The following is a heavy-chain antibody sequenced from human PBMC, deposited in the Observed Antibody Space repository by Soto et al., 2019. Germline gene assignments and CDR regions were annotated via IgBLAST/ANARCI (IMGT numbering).Heavy chain of an antibody. CDR1: GFSFGYYW. J-gene: IGHJ4*02. D-gene: IGHD1-26*01. CDR2: IKFDSSER. V-gene: IGHV3-7*03. Sequence: GGSLRLSCAASGFSFGYYWMSWVRQAPGKGLEWVATIKFDSSERKYVDSVKGRFTLSRDNAKNSLYLQMNSLRAEDTAVYYCARVVEGTVGITTVDYWGQGTLVTVSS. CDR3: ARVVEGTVGITTVDY.